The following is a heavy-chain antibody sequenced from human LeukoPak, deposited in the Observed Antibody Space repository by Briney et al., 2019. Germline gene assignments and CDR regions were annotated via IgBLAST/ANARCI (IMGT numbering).Heavy chain of an antibody. V-gene: IGHV3-23*01. J-gene: IGHJ4*02. CDR1: GFTFSSHG. D-gene: IGHD3-10*01. CDR2: ISGSGDNT. Sequence: GGSLRLSCAASGFTFSSHGMSWVRQAPGKGLEWVSTISGSGDNTYYADSVKGRFTISRDNSKDTLYLQMNSLRAEDTAVYYCAKVTYGSGTYGAFDYWGKGTLVTVSS. CDR3: AKVTYGSGTYGAFDY.